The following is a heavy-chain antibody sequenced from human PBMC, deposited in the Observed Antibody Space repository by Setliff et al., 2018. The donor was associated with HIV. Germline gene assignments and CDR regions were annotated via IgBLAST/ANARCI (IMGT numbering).Heavy chain of an antibody. D-gene: IGHD2-15*01. Sequence: HGESLKISCKGSGYSFTSYWIGWVRQMPGKGLEWMGIIYPGDSDIRYSPSFEGQVTISADKSISTAYLQWSSLKASDTAIYYCARSPIRYCSSGSCYSGFDQWGQGTPVTVTS. CDR1: GYSFTSYW. CDR2: IYPGDSDI. V-gene: IGHV5-51*01. J-gene: IGHJ4*02. CDR3: ARSPIRYCSSGSCYSGFDQ.